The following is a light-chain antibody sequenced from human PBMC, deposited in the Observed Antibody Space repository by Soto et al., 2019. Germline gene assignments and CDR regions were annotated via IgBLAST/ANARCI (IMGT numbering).Light chain of an antibody. Sequence: EIVLTQSPATLSLSPGERATLSCRASQSVSSYLAWYQQKPGQAPRLLIYDASNRATGIPARLSGSGSGTDFTLTISSLEPEDFAVYYCQQRSNWPWTFGQGTTVEIK. CDR3: QQRSNWPWT. CDR1: QSVSSY. J-gene: IGKJ1*01. V-gene: IGKV3-11*01. CDR2: DAS.